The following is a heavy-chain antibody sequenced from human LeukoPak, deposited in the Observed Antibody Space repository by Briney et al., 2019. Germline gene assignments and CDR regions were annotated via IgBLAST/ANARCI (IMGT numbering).Heavy chain of an antibody. J-gene: IGHJ3*02. V-gene: IGHV3-48*03. Sequence: GGSLRLSCAASGFTFSSYEMNWVRQAPGKGLEWVPYISSSGSTIYYADSVKGRFTISRDNAKSSLYLQMNSLRAEDTAVYYCARERPSWDAFDIWGQGTMVTVSS. CDR3: ARERPSWDAFDI. CDR1: GFTFSSYE. CDR2: ISSSGSTI.